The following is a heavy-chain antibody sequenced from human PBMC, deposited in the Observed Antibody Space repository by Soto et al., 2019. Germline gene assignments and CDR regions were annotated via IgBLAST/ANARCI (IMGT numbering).Heavy chain of an antibody. J-gene: IGHJ6*02. CDR3: ARVTMVIRDSDHFVVDV. Sequence: SETLSLTCLVSGFPISSPYSWGWIRQPPGKGLEWIGSISHTGTTSYSPSLTSRVSISVDTSKNQVSLKLTSVTAADTAVYFCARVTMVIRDSDHFVVDVWGHGTTVTVS. CDR1: GFPISSPYS. CDR2: ISHTGTT. D-gene: IGHD4-17*01. V-gene: IGHV4-38-2*02.